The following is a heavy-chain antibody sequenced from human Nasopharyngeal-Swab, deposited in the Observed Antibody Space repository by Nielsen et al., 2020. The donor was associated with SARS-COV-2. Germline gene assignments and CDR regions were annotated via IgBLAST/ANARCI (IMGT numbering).Heavy chain of an antibody. J-gene: IGHJ4*02. CDR1: GFTFSSYA. V-gene: IGHV3-30-3*01. CDR2: ISYDGSNK. Sequence: GESLKISCAASGFTFSSYAMHWVRQAPGKGLEWVAVISYDGSNKYYADSVKGRFTISRDNAKNSLYLQMNSLRVDDTAVYYCVLPSIAAAGRDSWGQGTLVTVSS. D-gene: IGHD6-13*01. CDR3: VLPSIAAAGRDS.